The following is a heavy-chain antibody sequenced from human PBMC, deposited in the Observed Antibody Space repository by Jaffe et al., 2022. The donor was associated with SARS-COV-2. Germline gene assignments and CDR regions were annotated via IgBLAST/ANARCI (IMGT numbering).Heavy chain of an antibody. Sequence: QVQLVQSGAEVKKPGASVKVSCKASGYTFATYYIDWVRQAPGQGLEWMGVIYPLGDTTSYAQKFQGRLTLTRDTSTSTVYMELNSLRSEDTAVYFCARRSGSGYYYFDYWGQGTLVTVSS. CDR1: GYTFATYY. CDR2: IYPLGDTT. V-gene: IGHV1-46*01. D-gene: IGHD3-22*01. J-gene: IGHJ4*02. CDR3: ARRSGSGYYYFDY.